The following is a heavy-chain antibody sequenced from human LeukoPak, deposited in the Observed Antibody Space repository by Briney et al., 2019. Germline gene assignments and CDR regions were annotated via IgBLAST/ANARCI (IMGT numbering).Heavy chain of an antibody. CDR2: ISWNSGSI. D-gene: IGHD6-13*01. J-gene: IGHJ4*02. CDR3: AKDLSSSSWNYFDY. V-gene: IGHV3-9*01. Sequence: GGSLRLSCAASGFTFDDYAMHWVGQAQGKGLEWAPGISWNSGSIGYADSVKGRFTISRGNAKNSLYLQMNSLRAEDTALYYCAKDLSSSSWNYFDYWGQGTLVTVSS. CDR1: GFTFDDYA.